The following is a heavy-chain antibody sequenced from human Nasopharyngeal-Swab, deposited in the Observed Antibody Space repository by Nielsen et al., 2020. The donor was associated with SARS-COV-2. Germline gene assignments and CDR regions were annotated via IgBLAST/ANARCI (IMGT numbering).Heavy chain of an antibody. Sequence: SETLSLTCAVYGGSFSGYYWSWIRQPPGKGLEWIGEINHSGSTNYNPSLKGRVTISVDTSKNQFSLKLSSVTATDTAVYYCATNTRIVPAGAFDIWGQGTMVTVSS. D-gene: IGHD2-8*01. CDR1: GGSFSGYY. CDR2: INHSGST. CDR3: ATNTRIVPAGAFDI. V-gene: IGHV4-34*01. J-gene: IGHJ3*02.